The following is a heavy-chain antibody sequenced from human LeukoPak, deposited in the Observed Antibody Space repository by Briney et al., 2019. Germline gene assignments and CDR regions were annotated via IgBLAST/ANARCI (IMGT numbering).Heavy chain of an antibody. Sequence: PSETLSLTCTVSGGSNSSYYWSWIRQPPGKGLEWIGYIYYSGSTNYNPSLKSRVTISVDTSKNQFSLKLSSVTAADTAVYYCARYSGSLTHFDYWGQGTLVTVSS. V-gene: IGHV4-59*08. CDR1: GGSNSSYY. CDR3: ARYSGSLTHFDY. D-gene: IGHD1-26*01. CDR2: IYYSGST. J-gene: IGHJ4*02.